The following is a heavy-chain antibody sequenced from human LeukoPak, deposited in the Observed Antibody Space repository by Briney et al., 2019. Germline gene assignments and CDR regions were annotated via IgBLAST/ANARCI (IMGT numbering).Heavy chain of an antibody. D-gene: IGHD3-10*01. Sequence: GSLRLSCAASGFTFSNAWMSWVRQAPGKGLEWIGRIYTSGSTNYNPSLKSRVTISVDTSKNQFSLKLSSVTAADTAVYYCARADYYGSGIRNGAFDYWGQGTLVTVSS. V-gene: IGHV4-4*08. CDR1: GFTFSNAW. CDR2: IYTSGST. J-gene: IGHJ4*02. CDR3: ARADYYGSGIRNGAFDY.